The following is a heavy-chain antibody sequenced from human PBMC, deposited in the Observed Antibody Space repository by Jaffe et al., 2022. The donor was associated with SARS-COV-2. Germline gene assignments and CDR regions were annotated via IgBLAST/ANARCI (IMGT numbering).Heavy chain of an antibody. J-gene: IGHJ4*02. CDR3: ARGGYSGSYSL. CDR2: INAGNDDT. CDR1: GYTFIDYA. V-gene: IGHV1-3*01. D-gene: IGHD1-26*01. Sequence: QVQLVQSGAEVKKPGASVRISCKSSGYTFIDYAMDWVRQAPGQRLEWMGRINAGNDDTEYSQKFQGRVTFTRDTSASTAYMELSSLGYEDTAVYYCARGGYSGSYSLWGQGSLVTVSS.